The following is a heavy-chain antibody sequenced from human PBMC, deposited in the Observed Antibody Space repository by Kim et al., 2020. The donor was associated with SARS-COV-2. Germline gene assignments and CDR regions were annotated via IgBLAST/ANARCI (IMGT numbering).Heavy chain of an antibody. CDR1: GFKFNAYW. V-gene: IGHV3-74*01. CDR3: ARGTLQGFDP. J-gene: IGHJ5*02. CDR2: ITSDGSDA. Sequence: GGSLRLSCAASGFKFNAYWMHWVRRAPGKGLVWVSRITSDGSDASYVDSVKGRFTISRDNAKNTVFLQMVRLTAEDTAVYYCARGTLQGFDPWGHGTQVIVSS.